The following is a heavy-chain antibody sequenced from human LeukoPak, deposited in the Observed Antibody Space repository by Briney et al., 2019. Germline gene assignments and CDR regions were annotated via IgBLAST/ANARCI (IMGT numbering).Heavy chain of an antibody. J-gene: IGHJ5*02. CDR2: INNDGSST. CDR3: TRDRAGTGPGWFDP. CDR1: GFTFSTYW. V-gene: IGHV3-74*01. D-gene: IGHD6-13*01. Sequence: GGSLRLSCAASGFTFSTYWMHWVRQAPGKGLVWVSRINNDGSSTRYADSVKGRFTISRDNAKNTLYLQMNSLRAEDTAVYYCTRDRAGTGPGWFDPWGQGTLVTVSS.